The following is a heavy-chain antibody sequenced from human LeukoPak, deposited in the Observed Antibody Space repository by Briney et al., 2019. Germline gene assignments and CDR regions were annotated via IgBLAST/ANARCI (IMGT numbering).Heavy chain of an antibody. D-gene: IGHD1-26*01. CDR2: INPNSGGT. Sequence: ASVKVSCKASGYTFTGYYMHWVRQAPGQGLEWMGWINPNSGGTNYAQKFQGRVTMTRDTSISTAYMELSRLRSDDTAVYYCARDRSGSYGRYYIDVWGKGTTVTVSS. CDR1: GYTFTGYY. V-gene: IGHV1-2*02. CDR3: ARDRSGSYGRYYIDV. J-gene: IGHJ6*03.